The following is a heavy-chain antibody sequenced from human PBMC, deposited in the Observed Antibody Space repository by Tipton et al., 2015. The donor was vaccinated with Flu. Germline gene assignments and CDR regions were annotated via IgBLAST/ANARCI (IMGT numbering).Heavy chain of an antibody. CDR3: ARRLGNGGPRRLDP. D-gene: IGHD3-16*01. CDR2: IDEDGNEK. CDR1: RFIFSNYW. V-gene: IGHV3-7*01. Sequence: QLVQSGGGLVQPGESLRLSCAASRFIFSNYWMSWARQAPGKGLEWVANIDEDGNEKNYVDSVKGRFTISRDNAKKSLYLQMNSLRVEDTAVYYCARRLGNGGPRRLDPWGQGTQVIVSS. J-gene: IGHJ5*02.